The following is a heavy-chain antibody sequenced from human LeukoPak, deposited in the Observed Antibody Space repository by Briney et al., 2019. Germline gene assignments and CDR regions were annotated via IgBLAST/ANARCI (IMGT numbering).Heavy chain of an antibody. D-gene: IGHD2-15*01. CDR2: ISTSSSYI. J-gene: IGHJ4*02. Sequence: GGSLRLSCAASGFTFSNYAMSWVRQAPGKGLEWVSSISTSSSYIYYADSVKGRFTVSRDNARNSLFLQMNSLRAEDTAVYFCARDREEYCSGGSCTNFDYWGQGTLVTVSS. CDR1: GFTFSNYA. V-gene: IGHV3-21*01. CDR3: ARDREEYCSGGSCTNFDY.